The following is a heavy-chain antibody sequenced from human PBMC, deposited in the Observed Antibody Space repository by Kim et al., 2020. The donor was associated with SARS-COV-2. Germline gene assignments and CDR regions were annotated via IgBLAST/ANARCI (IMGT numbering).Heavy chain of an antibody. Sequence: GGSLRLSCAASGFTFSSYEMNWVRQAPGKGLEWVSYISSSGSTIYYADSVKGRFTISRDNAKNSLYLQMKSLRAEDTAVYYCASRCSSTSCSDAFDIWGQGTMVTVSS. CDR2: ISSSGSTI. V-gene: IGHV3-48*03. D-gene: IGHD2-2*01. CDR1: GFTFSSYE. J-gene: IGHJ3*02. CDR3: ASRCSSTSCSDAFDI.